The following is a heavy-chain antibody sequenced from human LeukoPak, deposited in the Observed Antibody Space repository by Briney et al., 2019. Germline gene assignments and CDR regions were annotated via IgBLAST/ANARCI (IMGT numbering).Heavy chain of an antibody. V-gene: IGHV4-34*01. CDR1: GGSFSGYY. D-gene: IGHD2-15*01. J-gene: IGHJ4*02. Sequence: SETLSLTCAVYGGSFSGYYWSWIRQPPGKGLEWIGEINHSGSTNYNPSLKCRVTISVDTSKNQFSLKLSSVTAADTAVYYCARLFGDDIVVVVAATSYFDYWGQGTLVTVSS. CDR3: ARLFGDDIVVVVAATSYFDY. CDR2: INHSGST.